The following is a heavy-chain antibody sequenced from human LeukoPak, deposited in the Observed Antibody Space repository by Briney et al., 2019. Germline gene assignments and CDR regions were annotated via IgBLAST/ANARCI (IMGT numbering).Heavy chain of an antibody. V-gene: IGHV3-23*01. Sequence: GGSLRLSCAASGFTFSTYAMSWVRQAPGKGLEWVSGISGSGGSTYYADSVKGRFTISRDNSKNTLYLQMSSLRAEDTALYFCAKVPRTATRDYCGQGTLVTVPS. CDR2: ISGSGGST. J-gene: IGHJ4*02. CDR1: GFTFSTYA. CDR3: AKVPRTATRDY. D-gene: IGHD5-12*01.